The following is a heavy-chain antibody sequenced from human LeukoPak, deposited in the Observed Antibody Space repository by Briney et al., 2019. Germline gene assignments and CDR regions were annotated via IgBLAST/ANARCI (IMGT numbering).Heavy chain of an antibody. CDR3: AREQGSTGYFEY. D-gene: IGHD2-2*01. CDR2: INPNSGGT. V-gene: IGHV1-2*02. J-gene: IGHJ4*02. CDR1: GYTFTGYY. Sequence: ASVKVSCKASGYTFTGYYMHWVRQAPGQGLEWMGWINPNSGGTNYAQKFQGRVTMTRDTSISTAYMDLSSLRSEDTAVYYCAREQGSTGYFEYWGQGTLVTVSS.